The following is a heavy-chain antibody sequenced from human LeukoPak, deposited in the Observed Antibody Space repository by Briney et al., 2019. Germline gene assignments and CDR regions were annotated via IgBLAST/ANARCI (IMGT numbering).Heavy chain of an antibody. Sequence: GGSLRLSCAASGFTFSSYAMSWVRQAPGKGLEWVSVISGSGGSTYYADSVKGRFTISRDNSKNTLYLQMNSLRAEDTAVYYCAREEAVAGASDYWGQGTLVTVSS. J-gene: IGHJ4*02. CDR3: AREEAVAGASDY. CDR1: GFTFSSYA. V-gene: IGHV3-23*01. D-gene: IGHD6-19*01. CDR2: ISGSGGST.